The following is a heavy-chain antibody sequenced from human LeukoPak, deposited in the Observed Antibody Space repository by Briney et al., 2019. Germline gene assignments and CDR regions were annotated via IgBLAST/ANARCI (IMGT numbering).Heavy chain of an antibody. CDR2: INHSGST. D-gene: IGHD3-9*01. V-gene: IGHV4-34*01. CDR3: ARGPGIYYDILTGYYGRGYYYYGMDV. CDR1: GGSFSGYH. J-gene: IGHJ6*02. Sequence: SETLSLTCAVYGGSFSGYHWSWIRQPPGKGLEWIGEINHSGSTNYNPSLKSRVTISVDTSKNQFSLKLSSVTAADTAVYYCARGPGIYYDILTGYYGRGYYYYGMDVWGQGTTVTVSS.